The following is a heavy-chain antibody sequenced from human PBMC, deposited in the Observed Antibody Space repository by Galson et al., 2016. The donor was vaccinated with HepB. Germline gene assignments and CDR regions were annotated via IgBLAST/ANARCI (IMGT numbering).Heavy chain of an antibody. CDR3: ARGRGGFDP. Sequence: SETLSLTCTVSGGSVNSGTSHWSWIRQPPGKGLEWIGYVHYSGNTNYNPPLGSRVSISIDTSKNQFSLKLTSRTTADTAVYYCARGRGGFDPWGQGTLVTVSS. V-gene: IGHV4-61*01. D-gene: IGHD3-10*01. J-gene: IGHJ5*02. CDR1: GGSVNSGTSH. CDR2: VHYSGNT.